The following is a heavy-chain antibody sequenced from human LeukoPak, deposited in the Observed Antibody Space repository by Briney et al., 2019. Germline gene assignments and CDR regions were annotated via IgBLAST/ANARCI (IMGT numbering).Heavy chain of an antibody. CDR3: ARGSYYGSGIYYGMDV. J-gene: IGHJ6*02. D-gene: IGHD3-10*01. Sequence: ASVKVSCKASGYTFTSYDINWVRQATGQGLEWMGWMNPNSGNTGYAQKFQGRVTMTRNTSISTAYMELSSLRSEDTAVYYCARGSYYGSGIYYGMDVWGQGTTVTVSS. CDR2: MNPNSGNT. CDR1: GYTFTSYD. V-gene: IGHV1-8*01.